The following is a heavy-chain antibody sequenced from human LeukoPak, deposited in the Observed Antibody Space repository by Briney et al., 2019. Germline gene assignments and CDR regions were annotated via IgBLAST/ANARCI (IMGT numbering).Heavy chain of an antibody. Sequence: PGGSLRLSCAASGFTFSSYSMNWVRQAPGKGLEWVSSISSSSSYIYYADSVKGRFTISRDNAKNSLYLQMNSLRAEDTAVNYCARGQTTVTADYWGQGTLVTVSS. CDR1: GFTFSSYS. J-gene: IGHJ4*02. CDR2: ISSSSSYI. V-gene: IGHV3-21*01. D-gene: IGHD4-11*01. CDR3: ARGQTTVTADY.